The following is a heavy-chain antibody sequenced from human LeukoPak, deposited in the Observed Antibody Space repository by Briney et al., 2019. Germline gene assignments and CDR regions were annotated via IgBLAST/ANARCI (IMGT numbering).Heavy chain of an antibody. CDR3: ARRDIVVVPAAIFGAFDI. V-gene: IGHV3-20*04. Sequence: GGSLRLSCAASGFTFDDYGMSWVRQAPGKGLEWVSGINWNGGSTGYADSVKGRFTISRDNAKNSLYLQMNSLRAEDTALYYCARRDIVVVPAAIFGAFDIWGQGTLVTVSS. CDR2: INWNGGST. CDR1: GFTFDDYG. D-gene: IGHD2-2*02. J-gene: IGHJ4*02.